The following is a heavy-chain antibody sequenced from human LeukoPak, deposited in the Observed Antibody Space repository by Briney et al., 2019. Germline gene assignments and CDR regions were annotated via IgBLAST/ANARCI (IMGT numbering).Heavy chain of an antibody. D-gene: IGHD6-19*01. CDR2: ISAYNGNT. Sequence: ASVKVSCKASGYTFTSYGISWVRQAPGQGLEWMGWISAYNGNTNYAQKLQGRVTMTTDTSTSTAYMELRSLRSDDTAVYYCARDRVAVVGHRGWFDPWGQGTLVTVSS. J-gene: IGHJ5*02. CDR1: GYTFTSYG. V-gene: IGHV1-18*01. CDR3: ARDRVAVVGHRGWFDP.